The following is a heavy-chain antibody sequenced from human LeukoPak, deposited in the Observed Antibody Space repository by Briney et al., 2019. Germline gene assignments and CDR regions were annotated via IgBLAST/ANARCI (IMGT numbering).Heavy chain of an antibody. CDR3: ARDEIAAAGTGGDY. V-gene: IGHV7-4-1*02. Sequence: ASVKVSCKASGYTFTSYAMNWVRQAPGQGLEWMGWINTNTGDPMYAQGFTGRFVFSLDTSVSTAYLQISSLKAEDTAVYYCARDEIAAAGTGGDYWGQGTLVTVSS. J-gene: IGHJ4*02. CDR2: INTNTGDP. CDR1: GYTFTSYA. D-gene: IGHD6-13*01.